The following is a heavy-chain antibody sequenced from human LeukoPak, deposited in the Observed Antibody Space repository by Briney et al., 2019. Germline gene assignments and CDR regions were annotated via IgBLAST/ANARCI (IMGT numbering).Heavy chain of an antibody. CDR2: IHIHTGNT. CDR1: GDSIRTSTYY. D-gene: IGHD2-2*01. J-gene: IGHJ6*03. CDR3: ARRKYQLLSTLPRNYYMDV. Sequence: SETLSLTCTVSGDSIRTSTYYWGWIRQPPGKGLEWIGSIHIHTGNTYYSPSLKSRVTISLDTSKKQFSLKLGSVTAADTAVYYCARRKYQLLSTLPRNYYMDVWGKGTTVTVSS. V-gene: IGHV4-39*07.